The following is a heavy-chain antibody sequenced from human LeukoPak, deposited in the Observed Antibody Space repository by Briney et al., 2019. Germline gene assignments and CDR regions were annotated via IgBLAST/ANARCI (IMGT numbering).Heavy chain of an antibody. J-gene: IGHJ5*02. CDR3: AKDINLDP. CDR2: IRYDGSNK. Sequence: PGRSLRLSCAASGFTFSSYGIHWVRQAPGKGLEWVAFIRYDGSNKYYADSVKGRFTISRDNSKNTLYLQMNSLRPEDTAVYFCAKDINLDPWGQGTLVTVSS. V-gene: IGHV3-30*02. D-gene: IGHD3-10*01. CDR1: GFTFSSYG.